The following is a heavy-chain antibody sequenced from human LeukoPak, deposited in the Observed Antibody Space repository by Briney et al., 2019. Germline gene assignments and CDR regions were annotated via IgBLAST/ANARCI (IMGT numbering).Heavy chain of an antibody. CDR3: ARGRRYSSSTSCYNWFDP. V-gene: IGHV1-18*01. CDR1: GYTFTSYG. J-gene: IGHJ5*02. Sequence: ASVKVSCKASGYTFTSYGISWVRQAPGQGLEWMGWISAYNGNTNYAQKLQGRVTMTTDTSTSTAYMELRSLRSDDTAVYYCARGRRYSSSTSCYNWFDPWGQGTLVTVSS. D-gene: IGHD2-2*01. CDR2: ISAYNGNT.